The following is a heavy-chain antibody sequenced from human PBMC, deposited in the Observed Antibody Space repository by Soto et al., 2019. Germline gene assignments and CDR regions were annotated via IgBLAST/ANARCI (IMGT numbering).Heavy chain of an antibody. CDR3: ARGLLYATTYLDY. D-gene: IGHD2-8*01. V-gene: IGHV1-46*01. J-gene: IGHJ4*02. CDR1: GYAFSTYL. CDR2: LNPTAGRT. Sequence: QVQLVQSAAEVRRPGASVKVSCRTSGYAFSTYLMHWVRQAPGQGLEWMGILNPTAGRTSYSQKFQGRVTMTSDASTSTAYMELTGLRSDDTAVYYCARGLLYATTYLDYWGQGTPVTVSS.